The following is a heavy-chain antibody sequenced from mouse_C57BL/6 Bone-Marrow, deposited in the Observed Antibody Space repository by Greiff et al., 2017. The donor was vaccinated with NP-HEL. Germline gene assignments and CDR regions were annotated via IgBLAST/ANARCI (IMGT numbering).Heavy chain of an antibody. Sequence: EVQVVESGGGLVKPGGSLKLSCAASGFTFSSYAMSWVRQTPEKRLEWVATISDGGSYTYYPDNVKGRFTISRDNAKNNLYLQMSHLKSEDTAMYYCAREGYYGSLYYFDYWGQGTTLTVSS. CDR2: ISDGGSYT. CDR3: AREGYYGSLYYFDY. V-gene: IGHV5-4*01. D-gene: IGHD1-1*01. CDR1: GFTFSSYA. J-gene: IGHJ2*01.